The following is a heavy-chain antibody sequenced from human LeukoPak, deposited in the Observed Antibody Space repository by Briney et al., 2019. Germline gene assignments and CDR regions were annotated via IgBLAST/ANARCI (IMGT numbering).Heavy chain of an antibody. V-gene: IGHV3-21*01. Sequence: GGSLRLSCAASGFTFSSYSMNWVRQAPGKGLEWVSSISSSSSYIYYADSVKGRFTISRDNAKNSLYLQMNSLRAEDTAVYYCARDPTIPGSVYNYFDYWGQGTLVTVSS. J-gene: IGHJ4*02. CDR3: ARDPTIPGSVYNYFDY. CDR2: ISSSSSYI. D-gene: IGHD3-10*01. CDR1: GFTFSSYS.